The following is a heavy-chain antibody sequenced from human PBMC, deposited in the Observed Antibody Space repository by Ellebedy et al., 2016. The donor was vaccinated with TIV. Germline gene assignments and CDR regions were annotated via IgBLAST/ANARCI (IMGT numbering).Heavy chain of an antibody. CDR2: TYYRSKWYN. V-gene: IGHV6-1*01. CDR1: GDTMFRQNVA. CDR3: TRGQFTAFDV. Sequence: SETLSLXXAISGDTMFRQNVAWNWIRQSPSRGLEWLGRTYYRSKWYNDYAVSVKSRIIINSDTSKNQFSLQLNSVTPEDTAMYYCTRGQFTAFDVWGQGTIFTFSS. D-gene: IGHD5-24*01. J-gene: IGHJ3*01.